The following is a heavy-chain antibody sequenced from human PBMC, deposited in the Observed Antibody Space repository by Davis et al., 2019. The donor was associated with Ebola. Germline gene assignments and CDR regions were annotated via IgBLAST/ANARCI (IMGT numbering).Heavy chain of an antibody. J-gene: IGHJ4*02. V-gene: IGHV3-33*08. Sequence: GESLKISCAASGFTFSDYYMSWIRQAPGKGLEWVAIIWYDGSNKYYADSVKGRFTISRDNSKNTLYLQMNSLRAEDTAVYYCARDDHYYWGQGTLVTVSS. CDR2: IWYDGSNK. CDR3: ARDDHYY. CDR1: GFTFSDYY. D-gene: IGHD1-14*01.